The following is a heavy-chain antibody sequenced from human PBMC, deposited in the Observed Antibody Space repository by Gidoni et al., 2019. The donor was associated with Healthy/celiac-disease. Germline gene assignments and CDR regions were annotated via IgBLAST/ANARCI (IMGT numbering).Heavy chain of an antibody. J-gene: IGHJ6*02. V-gene: IGHV4-4*07. Sequence: QVQLQESGPGLVKPSETLSLTCTVSGGSISSYYWSWIRQPAGKGLEWFGRIYTSGSPNYNPSLKSRVTMSVDTSKNQFSLKLSSVTAADTAVYYCARGDVYYYYYGMDVWGQGTTVTVSS. CDR2: IYTSGSP. CDR3: ARGDVYYYYYGMDV. CDR1: GGSISSYY.